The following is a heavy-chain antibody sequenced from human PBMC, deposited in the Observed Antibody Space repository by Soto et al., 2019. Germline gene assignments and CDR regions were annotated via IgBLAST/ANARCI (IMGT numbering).Heavy chain of an antibody. V-gene: IGHV4-59*01. J-gene: IGHJ6*02. CDR3: ARQQLLPFYYALDV. D-gene: IGHD6-13*01. CDR2: IYYRGST. Sequence: PSETLSLTCNVSGGSISGYYWSWIRQPPGKGLEYIGYIYYRGSTNYNPSLESRVTISVDTSRNQFSLKVNSVTAADTAVYYCARQQLLPFYYALDVWGQGTTVTVSS. CDR1: GGSISGYY.